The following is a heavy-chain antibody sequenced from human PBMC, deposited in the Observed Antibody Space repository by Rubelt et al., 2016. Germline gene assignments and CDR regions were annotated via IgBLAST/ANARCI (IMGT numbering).Heavy chain of an antibody. D-gene: IGHD3-10*01. J-gene: IGHJ4*02. CDR2: GNT. CDR3: ARDKYYYGSGSYYNPSY. Sequence: GNTNYAQKLQGRVTMTTDTSTSTAYMELRSLRSDDTAVYYCARDKYYYGSGSYYNPSYWGQGTLVTVSS. V-gene: IGHV1-18*01.